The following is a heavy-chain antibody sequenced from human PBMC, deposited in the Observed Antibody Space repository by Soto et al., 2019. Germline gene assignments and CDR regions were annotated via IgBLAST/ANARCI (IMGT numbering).Heavy chain of an antibody. CDR2: INHSGST. CDR3: ARGISLIVEVQRDAPDKYYFDS. D-gene: IGHD2-21*01. V-gene: IGHV4-34*01. J-gene: IGHJ4*02. Sequence: PWETLSLTCAVYRGSFSGHFWSWIRQPPGKGLEWIGEINHSGSTNFNPSLKSRVTISVDTSKNQFSLKVNSLTAADTAVYYCARGISLIVEVQRDAPDKYYFDSWGQGTVVTVSS. CDR1: RGSFSGHF.